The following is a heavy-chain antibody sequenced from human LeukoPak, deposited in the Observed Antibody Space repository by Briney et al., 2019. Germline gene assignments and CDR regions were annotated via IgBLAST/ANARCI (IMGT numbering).Heavy chain of an antibody. V-gene: IGHV4-4*07. CDR1: GDSLSNYY. J-gene: IGHJ5*02. Sequence: SETLSHTRTVPGDSLSNYYWRWIRPPAGEGLEGIGRVFVTGRTNLTPALQSRVTMSVDTSKNQFSLKLTSVTAADTAVYYCARDRQWLVDHWGQGTLVTVSS. D-gene: IGHD6-19*01. CDR3: ARDRQWLVDH. CDR2: VFVTGRT.